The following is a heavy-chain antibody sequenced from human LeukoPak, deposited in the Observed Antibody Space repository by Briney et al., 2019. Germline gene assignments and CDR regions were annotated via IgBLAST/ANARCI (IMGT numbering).Heavy chain of an antibody. CDR3: ARWGGGFDY. CDR1: GFTFSNYW. Sequence: GGSLRLSRAASGFTFSNYWMSWVRQAPGKGLEWVANIKQDGSEKYYVDSVKGRFTISRDNAKNSLYLQMNSLRAEDTAVYYCARWGGGFDYWGQGTLVTVSS. D-gene: IGHD3-10*01. V-gene: IGHV3-7*01. J-gene: IGHJ4*02. CDR2: IKQDGSEK.